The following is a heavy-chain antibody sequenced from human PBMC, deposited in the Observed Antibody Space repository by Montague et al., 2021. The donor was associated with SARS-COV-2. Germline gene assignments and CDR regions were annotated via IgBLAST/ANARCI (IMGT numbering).Heavy chain of an antibody. J-gene: IGHJ4*02. D-gene: IGHD5-24*01. CDR3: ARTDGLKRLGFDS. CDR1: GFSLTTGGMY. V-gene: IGHV2-70*11. Sequence: PALVKPTQTLTLTCTFSGFSLTTGGMYVSWIRQPPGKALEWLARIDWDDDKYYSASLKTRLTISKDTSKNQVVLTMTDLDPLDTGTYYCARTDGLKRLGFDSWGQGTLVAVSS. CDR2: IDWDDDK.